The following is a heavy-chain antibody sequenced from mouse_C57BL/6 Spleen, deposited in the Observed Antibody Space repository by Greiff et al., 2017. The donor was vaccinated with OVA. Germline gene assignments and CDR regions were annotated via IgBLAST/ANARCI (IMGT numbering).Heavy chain of an antibody. CDR1: GFSFNTYA. CDR3: VRQGYYGSSYEYFDY. J-gene: IGHJ2*01. D-gene: IGHD1-1*01. V-gene: IGHV10-1*01. CDR2: IRSKSNNYAT. Sequence: EVHLVESGGGLVQPKGSLKLSCAASGFSFNTYAMNWVRQAPGKGLEWVARIRSKSNNYATYYADSVKDRFTISRDDSESMLYLQMNNLKTEDTAMYYCVRQGYYGSSYEYFDYWGQGTTLTVSS.